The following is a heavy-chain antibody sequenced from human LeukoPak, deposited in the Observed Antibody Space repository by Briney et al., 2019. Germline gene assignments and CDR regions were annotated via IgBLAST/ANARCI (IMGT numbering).Heavy chain of an antibody. J-gene: IGHJ4*02. Sequence: SETLSLTCTVSGDSISSGDYYWSWIRQPPGKGLEWIGYMYYSGSTYYNPSLKSRVTISKDTSKNQFSLNPSSVTAADTAVYYCVRRMVGAIRPFDYWGQGTLVTVSS. CDR1: GDSISSGDYY. CDR3: VRRMVGAIRPFDY. CDR2: MYYSGST. D-gene: IGHD1-26*01. V-gene: IGHV4-30-4*01.